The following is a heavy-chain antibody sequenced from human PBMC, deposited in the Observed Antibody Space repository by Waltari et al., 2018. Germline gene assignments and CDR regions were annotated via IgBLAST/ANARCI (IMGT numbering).Heavy chain of an antibody. CDR3: VRSHCIGDSCFRYFDS. Sequence: VRLDQWGTELVEPWETLSLTCAVYEGSFSAFFWSWVRQAPGKGLEWIGEINHGVKTDYNPSLKSLLFMSVDPSKNQCSLMLSSVTAADTAVYYCVRSHCIGDSCFRYFDSWGQGTLVTVSS. V-gene: IGHV4-34*01. D-gene: IGHD2-15*01. CDR2: INHGVKT. CDR1: EGSFSAFF. J-gene: IGHJ4*02.